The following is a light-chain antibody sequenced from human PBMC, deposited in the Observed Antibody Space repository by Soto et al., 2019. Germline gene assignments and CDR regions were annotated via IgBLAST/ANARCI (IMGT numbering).Light chain of an antibody. CDR1: SSNIGSNT. V-gene: IGLV1-44*01. CDR2: SNN. J-gene: IGLJ2*01. Sequence: QSVLTQPPSASGTPGQRVTISCSGSSSNIGSNTVNWYQQLPGTAPKLLIYSNNQRPSGVPDRFSGSKSGTSASLAISGLQSEDEADYYCAAWDDSLNGPYGLFGGGTKLTVL. CDR3: AAWDDSLNGPYGL.